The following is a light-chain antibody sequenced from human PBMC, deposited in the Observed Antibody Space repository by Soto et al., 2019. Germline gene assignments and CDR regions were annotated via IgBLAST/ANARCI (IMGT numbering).Light chain of an antibody. J-gene: IGKJ5*01. V-gene: IGKV1-27*01. CDR2: AAS. Sequence: DIQMTQSPSSLSAFVGDRVTITCRASQGISNFLAWYQQKPGKVPKLLIYAASTLQSGVPSRFSGSGSGTDFTLTISSLQPEDVAVYYCQQYNSHPITFGQGTRLEIK. CDR1: QGISNF. CDR3: QQYNSHPIT.